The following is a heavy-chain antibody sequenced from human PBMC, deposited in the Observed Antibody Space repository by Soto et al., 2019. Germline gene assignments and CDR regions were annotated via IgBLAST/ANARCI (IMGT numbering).Heavy chain of an antibody. CDR1: GGTFSSYA. D-gene: IGHD1-26*01. CDR3: ARDGGSYSAFDI. CDR2: IIPIFGTA. V-gene: IGHV1-69*13. J-gene: IGHJ3*02. Sequence: SVKVSCKASGGTFSSYAISWVRQAPGQGLEWMGGIIPIFGTANYAQKFQGRVTITADESTSTAYMELSSLRSEDTAVYYCARDGGSYSAFDIWGQGTMVTVSS.